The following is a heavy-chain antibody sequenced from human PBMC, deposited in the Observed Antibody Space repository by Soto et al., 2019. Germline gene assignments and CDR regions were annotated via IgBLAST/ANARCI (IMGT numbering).Heavy chain of an antibody. D-gene: IGHD5-12*01. CDR3: XXSSWLEQHDF. CDR1: GFTFTSFD. V-gene: IGHV3-21*01. Sequence: EVRLVESGGGLVKPGGSLTLSCAASGFTFTSFDMNWVRQAPGKGLEWXXYXXXXXXXPHYADSVKGRFTISRDNAKXXXXXXXXXXXXXXXXXXXXXXSSWLEQHDFWGQGILVIVSS. CDR2: XXXXXXXP. J-gene: IGHJ4*02.